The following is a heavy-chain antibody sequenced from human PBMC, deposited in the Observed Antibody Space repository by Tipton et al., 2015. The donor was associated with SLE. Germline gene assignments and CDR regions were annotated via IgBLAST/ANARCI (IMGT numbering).Heavy chain of an antibody. CDR2: IYHSGST. J-gene: IGHJ4*02. Sequence: TLSLTCAVSGGSISSGGYSWSWIRQPPGKGLEWIGYIYHSGSTYYNPSLKSRVTISVDRSKNQFSLKLSSVTAADTAVYYCARRLEYSSGGYEEYFDYWGQGTLVTVSS. CDR3: ARRLEYSSGGYEEYFDY. V-gene: IGHV4-30-2*01. CDR1: GGSISSGGYS. D-gene: IGHD6-19*01.